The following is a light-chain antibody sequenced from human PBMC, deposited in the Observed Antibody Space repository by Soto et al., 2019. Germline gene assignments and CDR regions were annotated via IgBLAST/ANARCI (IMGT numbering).Light chain of an antibody. V-gene: IGLV1-44*01. CDR1: SSNIGSNS. J-gene: IGLJ1*01. CDR3: AVWDETLIEV. CDR2: SDD. Sequence: QSVLTQPPSASGTPGQTVTISCSGSSSNIGSNSVNWYQQLPGAAPSLLIYSDDQRPSGVPDRFSGSKSGTSASLAISGLQSEAEADYFCAVWDETLIEVFGTGTKLTVL.